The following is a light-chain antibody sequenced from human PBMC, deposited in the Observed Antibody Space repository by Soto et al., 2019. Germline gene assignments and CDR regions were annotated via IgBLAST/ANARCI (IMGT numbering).Light chain of an antibody. V-gene: IGKV3-20*01. CDR3: QQYGSSPPYS. CDR2: DAS. CDR1: QGIGDT. J-gene: IGKJ2*03. Sequence: EVVMRQSPATLSVSPGEGATLSCRASQGIGDTLAWYQHKPGQTPRLLIYDASTRATGIPDRFSGSGSGTDFTLTISRLEPEDFALYYCQQYGSSPPYSFGQGTKLEIK.